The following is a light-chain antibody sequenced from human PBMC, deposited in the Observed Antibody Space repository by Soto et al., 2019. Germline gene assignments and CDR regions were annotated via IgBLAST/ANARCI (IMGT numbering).Light chain of an antibody. J-gene: IGLJ2*01. Sequence: QSALTQPRSVSGSPGQSVTISFTGTNSDVGTYNYVSWYQQHPGKAPKLIIYDVTKRPSGVPDRFSGSKSGNTASLIISGLQAADEAEYYCCCCSYAGSSSFRLLVGGGTKLTVL. V-gene: IGLV2-11*01. CDR3: CSYAGSSSFRLL. CDR1: NSDVGTYNY. CDR2: DVT.